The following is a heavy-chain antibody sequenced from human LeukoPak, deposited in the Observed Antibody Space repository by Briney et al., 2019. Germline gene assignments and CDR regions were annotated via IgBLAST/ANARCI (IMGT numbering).Heavy chain of an antibody. CDR1: GGSISSGDYY. CDR2: IYYSGST. Sequence: PSETLSLTCTVSGGSISSGDYYWSWIRQPPGKGLEWIGYIYYSGSTYYNPSLKSRVTISEDTSKNQFSLKLSSVTAADTAVYYCARGYCSGGNCYRYGMDVWGQGTTVTVFS. CDR3: ARGYCSGGNCYRYGMDV. J-gene: IGHJ6*02. D-gene: IGHD2-15*01. V-gene: IGHV4-30-4*01.